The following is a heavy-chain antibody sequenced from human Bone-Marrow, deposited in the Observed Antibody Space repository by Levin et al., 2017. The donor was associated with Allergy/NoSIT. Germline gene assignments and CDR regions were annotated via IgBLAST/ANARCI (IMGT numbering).Heavy chain of an antibody. CDR1: GGSISSYY. V-gene: IGHV4-59*08. D-gene: IGHD2-2*02. J-gene: IGHJ5*02. Sequence: SQTLSLTCTVSGGSISSYYWSWIRQPPGKGLEWIGYIYYSGSTNYNPSLKSRVTISVDTSKNQFSLKLSSVTAADTAVYYCARLYCSSTSCYKNWFDPWGQGTLVTVSS. CDR2: IYYSGST. CDR3: ARLYCSSTSCYKNWFDP.